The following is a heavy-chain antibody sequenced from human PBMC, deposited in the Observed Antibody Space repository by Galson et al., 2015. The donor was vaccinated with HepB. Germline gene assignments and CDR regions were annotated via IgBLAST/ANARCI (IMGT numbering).Heavy chain of an antibody. CDR2: INPSNGST. V-gene: IGHV1-46*01. Sequence: SVKVSCKASGYTFTSYYMHWVRQAPGQGLEWMGIINPSNGSTSYAQKFQGRVTMTRDTSMSTVYMELSSLRSEDTAVYYCARGGNLYDSSGLSDIDPWGQGTLVTVSS. J-gene: IGHJ5*02. CDR1: GYTFTSYY. CDR3: ARGGNLYDSSGLSDIDP. D-gene: IGHD3-22*01.